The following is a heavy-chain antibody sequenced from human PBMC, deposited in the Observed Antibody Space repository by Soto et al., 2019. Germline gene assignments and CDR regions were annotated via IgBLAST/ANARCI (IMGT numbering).Heavy chain of an antibody. CDR1: GGSISSSSYY. D-gene: IGHD3-22*01. CDR2: IYYSGST. Sequence: QLQLQESGPGLVKPSETLSLTCTVSGGSISSSSYYWGWIRQPPGKGLEWIGSIYYSGSTYYNPSLKSRVTISVDTSKNQFSLKLSSVTAADTAVYYCAGSHITMIKESDPNPGATFDYWGQGTLVTVSS. J-gene: IGHJ4*02. V-gene: IGHV4-39*01. CDR3: AGSHITMIKESDPNPGATFDY.